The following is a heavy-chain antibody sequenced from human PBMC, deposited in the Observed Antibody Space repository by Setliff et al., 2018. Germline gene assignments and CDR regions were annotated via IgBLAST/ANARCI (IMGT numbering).Heavy chain of an antibody. D-gene: IGHD6-13*01. V-gene: IGHV4-61*01. CDR1: GGSISSGSYY. CDR2: IYYSGST. Sequence: SETLSLTCTVSGGSISSGSYYWSWIRQPPGKGLEWIGSIYYSGSTNYNPSPKSRVTISVDTSKNQFSLRLSSVTAADSAVYYCARDEGSSYFYGMDVWGQGTTVTVSS. J-gene: IGHJ6*02. CDR3: ARDEGSSYFYGMDV.